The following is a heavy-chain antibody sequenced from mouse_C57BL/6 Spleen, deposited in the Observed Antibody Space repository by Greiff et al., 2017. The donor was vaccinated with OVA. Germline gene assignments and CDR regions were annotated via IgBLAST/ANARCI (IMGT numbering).Heavy chain of an antibody. CDR2: INPSSGYT. V-gene: IGHV1-4*01. D-gene: IGHD1-1*01. CDR3: ARSADYDGSSYDYCDE. J-gene: IGHJ2*01. CDR1: GYTFTSYT. Sequence: VQLQESGAELARPGASVKMSCKASGYTFTSYTMHWVKQRPGQGLEWIGYINPSSGYTRYNQKFKDKATLTADKSSSPALMQLRSLTSEDSAGYYCARSADYDGSSYDYCDERGEGSALT.